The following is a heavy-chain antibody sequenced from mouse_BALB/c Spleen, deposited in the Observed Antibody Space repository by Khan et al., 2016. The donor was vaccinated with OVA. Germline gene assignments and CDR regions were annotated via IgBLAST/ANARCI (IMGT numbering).Heavy chain of an antibody. Sequence: QVQLQQPGPELVRPGVSVKISCKGSGYTFTDYAMYWVKQSHAKSLEWIGLISTYSGNTNYNQKFKGKATMTVDKSSSTAYMERARLTSEDSAIYYCARPAYDGYYDYWGQGTTLTVSA. CDR1: GYTFTDYA. CDR2: ISTYSGNT. J-gene: IGHJ2*01. CDR3: ARPAYDGYYDY. V-gene: IGHV1S137*01. D-gene: IGHD2-3*01.